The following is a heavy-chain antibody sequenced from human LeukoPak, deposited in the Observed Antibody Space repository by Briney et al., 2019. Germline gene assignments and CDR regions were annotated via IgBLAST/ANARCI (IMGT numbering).Heavy chain of an antibody. V-gene: IGHV1-69*06. CDR3: ARDMDPYCSGGSCSNWFDP. D-gene: IGHD2-15*01. J-gene: IGHJ5*02. CDR1: GGTFSSYA. CDR2: IIPIFGTA. Sequence: ASVKVSCKASGGTFSSYAISWVRQAPGQGLEWMGGIIPIFGTANYAQKFQGRVTITADKSTSTAYMELSSLGSEDTAVYYCARDMDPYCSGGSCSNWFDPWGQGTLVTVSS.